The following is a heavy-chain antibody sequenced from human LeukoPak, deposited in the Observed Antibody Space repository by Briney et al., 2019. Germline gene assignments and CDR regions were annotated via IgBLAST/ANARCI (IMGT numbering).Heavy chain of an antibody. D-gene: IGHD6-13*01. V-gene: IGHV4-30-4*01. J-gene: IGHJ5*02. CDR1: GGSISSGDYY. Sequence: KSSETLSLTCTVSGGSISSGDYYWSWIRQPPGKGLEWIGYIYYSGSTYYNPSLKSRVTISVDTSKNQFSLKLSSVTAADTAVYYCARGVAAARHWFDPRGQGTLVTVSS. CDR2: IYYSGST. CDR3: ARGVAAARHWFDP.